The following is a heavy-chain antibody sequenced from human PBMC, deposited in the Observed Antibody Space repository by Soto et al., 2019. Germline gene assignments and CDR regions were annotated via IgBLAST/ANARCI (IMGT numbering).Heavy chain of an antibody. CDR3: AMVDNYVTPPPQDV. V-gene: IGHV1-18*01. D-gene: IGHD3-16*01. J-gene: IGHJ6*02. Sequence: QVQLVQSGDEVRKPGSSVKVSCKASGYIFVNYGIAWVRQAPGQGLEWMGWISRYSGNTHYASKVQGRLTMXTXTXXSTAYMDLGSLTSDDTAVYYCAMVDNYVTPPPQDVWGQGTTVTVSS. CDR2: ISRYSGNT. CDR1: GYIFVNYG.